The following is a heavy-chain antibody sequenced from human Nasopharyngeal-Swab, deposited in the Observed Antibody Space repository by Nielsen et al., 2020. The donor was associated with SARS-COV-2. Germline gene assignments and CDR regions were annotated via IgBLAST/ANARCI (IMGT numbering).Heavy chain of an antibody. D-gene: IGHD1-1*01. Sequence: SETLSLTCSVSGGSISGYFLSWIRQPAGEGLEWIGRVYTSGSTNYNPSLKSRVTISIDTSKNQFSLELRSVTAADTAFYYCARSGTTKYGLDVWGQGTTVIVSS. CDR2: VYTSGST. CDR3: ARSGTTKYGLDV. J-gene: IGHJ6*01. V-gene: IGHV4-4*07. CDR1: GGSISGYF.